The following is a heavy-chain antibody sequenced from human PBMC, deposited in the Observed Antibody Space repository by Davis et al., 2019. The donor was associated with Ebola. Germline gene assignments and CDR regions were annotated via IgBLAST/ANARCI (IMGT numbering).Heavy chain of an antibody. J-gene: IGHJ5*02. CDR1: GYTFTNYA. CDR3: AREMGGDNWLDP. CDR2: INTGNGNP. D-gene: IGHD2-21*01. V-gene: IGHV1-3*04. Sequence: AASVKVSCKASGYTFTNYAIHWVRQAPGQSFEFLGWINTGNGNPKYSQKFQGRVTMTRDTSATTVYMELNSLKSEDTAVYYCAREMGGDNWLDPWGQGTLVTVSS.